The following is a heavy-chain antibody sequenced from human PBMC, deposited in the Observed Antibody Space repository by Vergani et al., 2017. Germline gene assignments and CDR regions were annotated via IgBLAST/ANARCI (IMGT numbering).Heavy chain of an antibody. CDR2: IYPADSDT. D-gene: IGHD1-1*01. CDR1: EYSFGNYW. CDR3: ARHTTYTDS. J-gene: IGHJ4*02. V-gene: IGHV5-51*01. Sequence: EVELGQSGPEMRKPGESLKISCKGSEYSFGNYWIGWVRQMPGKGLEWMGIIYPADSDTRYSPSFQGQVTISADKSISTAFLQWDSLKASDTALYYCARHTTYTDSRGQGTLVTVSS.